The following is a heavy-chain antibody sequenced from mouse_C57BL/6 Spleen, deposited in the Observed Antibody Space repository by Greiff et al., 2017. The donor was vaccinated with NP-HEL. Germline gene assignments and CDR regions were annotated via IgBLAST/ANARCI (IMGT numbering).Heavy chain of an antibody. Sequence: VQLQQPGAELVKPGASVKLSCKASGYTFTSYWMHWVKQRPGQGLEWIGMIHPNSGSTNYNEKFKSKATLTVDKSSSTAYMQLSSLSSEDSAVYYCARVYGSSGYFDYWGQGTTLTVSS. V-gene: IGHV1-64*01. J-gene: IGHJ2*01. CDR1: GYTFTSYW. CDR2: IHPNSGST. CDR3: ARVYGSSGYFDY. D-gene: IGHD1-1*01.